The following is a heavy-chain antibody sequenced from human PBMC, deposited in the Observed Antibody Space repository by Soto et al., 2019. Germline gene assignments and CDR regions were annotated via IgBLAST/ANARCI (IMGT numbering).Heavy chain of an antibody. CDR3: AAATMYYYDSSGYYLAAFDI. J-gene: IGHJ3*02. V-gene: IGHV1-58*02. CDR2: IVVGSGNT. Sequence: SVKVSCKASGFTFTSSAIQWVRQARGQRLEWIGWIVVGSGNTNCAQKFQERVTITRDMSTSTAYMELSSLRSEDTAVYYCAAATMYYYDSSGYYLAAFDIWG. CDR1: GFTFTSSA. D-gene: IGHD3-22*01.